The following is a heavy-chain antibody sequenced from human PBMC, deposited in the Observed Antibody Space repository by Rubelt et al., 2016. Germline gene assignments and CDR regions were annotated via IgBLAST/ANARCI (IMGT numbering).Heavy chain of an antibody. CDR1: GFTFSSYA. Sequence: ESGGGLVQPGGSLRLSCAVSGFTFSSYAMTWVRQAPGKGLEWVSVISGSGGTTYYADSVKGRFTISRDNSKNTLYLQMNSLRAEDTAVYYCAKDTSPYSSGWYGFDYWGQGTLVTVSS. CDR3: AKDTSPYSSGWYGFDY. V-gene: IGHV3-23*01. CDR2: ISGSGGTT. J-gene: IGHJ4*02. D-gene: IGHD6-19*01.